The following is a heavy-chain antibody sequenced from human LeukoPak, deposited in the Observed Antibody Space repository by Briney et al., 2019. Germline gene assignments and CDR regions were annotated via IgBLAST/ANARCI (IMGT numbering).Heavy chain of an antibody. CDR1: SSTFTSYD. CDR2: MNPNSGNA. Sequence: GSVTVSFKASSSTFTSYDINAVRQATGQGPERMGWMNPNSGNAGYAQKFQSRVTMTSNTSISTAYMELSSLRSDDTAVYYCSTGRRNLSDLWGHGTLVTVSS. J-gene: IGHJ2*01. V-gene: IGHV1-8*01. CDR3: STGRRNLSDL.